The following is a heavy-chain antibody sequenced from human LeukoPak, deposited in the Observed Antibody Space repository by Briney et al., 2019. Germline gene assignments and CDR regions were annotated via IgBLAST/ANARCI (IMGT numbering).Heavy chain of an antibody. CDR3: ARDHWSPPSY. J-gene: IGHJ4*02. V-gene: IGHV3-7*01. CDR2: IKQDGSER. CDR1: GFTFSGFS. D-gene: IGHD2-8*02. Sequence: GGSLRLSCAASGFTFSGFSMSWVRQSPTKGLEWVANIKQDGSERYYVDSVKGRFTISRDNAKNSLYLQMDSLRAEDTAMYYCARDHWSPPSYWGQGTLVTVSS.